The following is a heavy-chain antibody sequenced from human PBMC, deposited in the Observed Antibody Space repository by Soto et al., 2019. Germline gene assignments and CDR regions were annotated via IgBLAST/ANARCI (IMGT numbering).Heavy chain of an antibody. D-gene: IGHD6-19*01. J-gene: IGHJ4*02. CDR1: GFTVSNKF. CDR3: AKGPSSGWYYFDY. V-gene: IGHV3-66*01. CDR2: INYAGVT. Sequence: GGSLRLSCAASGFTVSNKFMTWVRQAPGRGLEWVSLINYAGVTSYADSVKGRFTISRDNSKNTLYLQMNSLRAEDTAVYYCAKGPSSGWYYFDYWGQGASVTVSS.